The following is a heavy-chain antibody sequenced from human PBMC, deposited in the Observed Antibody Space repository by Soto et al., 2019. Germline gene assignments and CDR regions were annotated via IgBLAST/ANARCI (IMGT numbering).Heavy chain of an antibody. V-gene: IGHV1-69*13. CDR1: GGTFSSYA. J-gene: IGHJ4*02. CDR2: IIPIFGTA. CDR3: ARTSIIVVVTAIQNYFDY. D-gene: IGHD2-21*02. Sequence: ASVKVSCKASGGTFSSYAISWVRQAPGQGLEWMGGIIPIFGTANYAQKFQGRVTITADESTSTAYMELSSLRSGDTAVYYCARTSIIVVVTAIQNYFDYWGQGTLVTVSS.